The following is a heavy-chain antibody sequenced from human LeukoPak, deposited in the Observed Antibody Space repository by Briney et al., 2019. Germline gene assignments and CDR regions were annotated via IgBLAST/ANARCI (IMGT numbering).Heavy chain of an antibody. D-gene: IGHD6-13*01. J-gene: IGHJ4*02. Sequence: GVSLRLSCAASGFTFSSYSMNWVRQAPGKGLEWVSNNSRGSTTIYYADSVKGRFTISRDNDKNSLYLQMNSLRAEDTAVYYCARDSYSSSRNDYWGQGTLVTVSS. CDR1: GFTFSSYS. V-gene: IGHV3-48*01. CDR3: ARDSYSSSRNDY. CDR2: NSRGSTTI.